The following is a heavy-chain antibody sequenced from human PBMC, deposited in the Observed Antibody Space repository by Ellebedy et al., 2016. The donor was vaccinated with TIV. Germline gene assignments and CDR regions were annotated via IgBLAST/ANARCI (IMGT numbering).Heavy chain of an antibody. CDR1: GFTFSSYS. CDR3: ARGNSGYDAVYLDY. V-gene: IGHV3-30-3*01. D-gene: IGHD5-12*01. J-gene: IGHJ4*02. Sequence: PGGSLRLSCAASGFTFSSYSMHWVRKAPGKGLEWVAVISYDGSNKYYADSVKGRFTISRDNSKNTLYLQMNSLRAEDRAVYYCARGNSGYDAVYLDYWGQGTLVTVSS. CDR2: ISYDGSNK.